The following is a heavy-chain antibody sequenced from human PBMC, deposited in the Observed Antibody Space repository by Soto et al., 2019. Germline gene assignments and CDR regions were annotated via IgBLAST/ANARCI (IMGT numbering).Heavy chain of an antibody. D-gene: IGHD1-26*01. CDR1: GFTFSSYS. CDR3: AREGGNLNWVAP. CDR2: ISSSSSTL. Sequence: EVQLVESGGGLVQPGGSLRLSCAASGFTFSSYSMNWVRQAPGKGLEWVSYISSSSSTLYYADSVKGRFTISRDNAKNSVYLHMNRLRDEDSAVYYCAREGGNLNWVAPWGQGTLVTVSS. V-gene: IGHV3-48*02. J-gene: IGHJ5*02.